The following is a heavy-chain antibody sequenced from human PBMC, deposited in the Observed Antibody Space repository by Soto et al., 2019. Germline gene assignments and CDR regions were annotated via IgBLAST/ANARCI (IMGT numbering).Heavy chain of an antibody. D-gene: IGHD3-22*01. Sequence: SVKVSCKASGGTFSSYAISWVRQAPGQGLEWMGGIIPIFGTANYAQKFQGRVTITADESTSTAYMELSSLRAEDTAVYYCARDRAEIDSSGLDYWGQGTLVTVSS. J-gene: IGHJ4*02. V-gene: IGHV1-69*13. CDR3: ARDRAEIDSSGLDY. CDR2: IIPIFGTA. CDR1: GGTFSSYA.